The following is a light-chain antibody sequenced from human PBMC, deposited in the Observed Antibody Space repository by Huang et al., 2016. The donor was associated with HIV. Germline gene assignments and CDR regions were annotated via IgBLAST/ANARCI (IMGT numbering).Light chain of an antibody. CDR3: QQLNSYPLT. V-gene: IGKV1-9*01. CDR2: AAS. CDR1: QGIRSY. Sequence: IQLTHSPSSLSASVGDRVTITCRASQGIRSYLAWYQQKPGKAPKLLIYAASTLQSGVPSRFSGSGSGTDCTLTISSLQPEDFATYYCQQLNSYPLTFGGGTKVEIK. J-gene: IGKJ4*01.